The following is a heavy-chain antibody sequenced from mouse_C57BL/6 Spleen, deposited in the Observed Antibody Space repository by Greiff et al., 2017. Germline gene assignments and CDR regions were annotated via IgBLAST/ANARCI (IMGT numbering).Heavy chain of an antibody. Sequence: DVMLVESGGGLVQPGESLKLSCESNEYEFPSHDMSWVRKTPEKRLELVAAINSDGGSTYYPDTMERRFIISRDNTKKPLYLQMSSLRSEDTALYYCARGSSHWYFDVWGTGTTVTVSS. CDR1: EYEFPSHD. V-gene: IGHV5-2*01. J-gene: IGHJ1*03. CDR3: ARGSSHWYFDV. CDR2: INSDGGST. D-gene: IGHD1-1*01.